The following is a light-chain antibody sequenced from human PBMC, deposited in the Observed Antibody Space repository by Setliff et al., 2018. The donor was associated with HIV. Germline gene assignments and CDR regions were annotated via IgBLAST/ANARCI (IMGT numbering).Light chain of an antibody. V-gene: IGLV2-11*01. Sequence: QSVLAQPRSVSGSPGQSVTISCTGTSSDFGPENYVSWYQQSPGKAPKLLIYDVSKRPSGVPDRFSGSKSDNTASLTISGLQAEDEGDYYCCSNAARPTFYVFGTGTKGTVL. CDR2: DVS. CDR1: SSDFGPENY. J-gene: IGLJ1*01. CDR3: CSNAARPTFYV.